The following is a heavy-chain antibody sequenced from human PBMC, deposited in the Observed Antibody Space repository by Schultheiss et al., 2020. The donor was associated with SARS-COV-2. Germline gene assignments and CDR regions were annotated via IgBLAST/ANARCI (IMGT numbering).Heavy chain of an antibody. J-gene: IGHJ4*02. CDR3: ARDGVVTWTPGYFDY. V-gene: IGHV3-23*01. CDR1: GFTCDDFA. CDR2: ISGSGGST. D-gene: IGHD3-16*01. Sequence: GGSLRLSCEVSGFTCDDFAMHWVRQAPGKGLEWVSAISGSGGSTYYADSVKGRFTISRDNAKNSLYLQMNSLRAEDTAVYYCARDGVVTWTPGYFDYWGQGTLVTVSS.